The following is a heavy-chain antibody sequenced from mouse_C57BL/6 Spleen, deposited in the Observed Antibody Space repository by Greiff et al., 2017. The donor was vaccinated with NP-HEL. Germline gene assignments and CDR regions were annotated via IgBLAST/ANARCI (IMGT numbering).Heavy chain of an antibody. CDR3: ARGAGLFDY. Sequence: VKQSCKASGYTFTSYWMQWVKQRPGQGLEWIGEIDPSDSYTNYNQKFKGKATLTVDTSSSTAYMQLSSLTSEDSAVYYCARGAGLFDYWGQGTTLTVSS. CDR1: GYTFTSYW. D-gene: IGHD3-3*01. V-gene: IGHV1-50*01. CDR2: IDPSDSYT. J-gene: IGHJ2*01.